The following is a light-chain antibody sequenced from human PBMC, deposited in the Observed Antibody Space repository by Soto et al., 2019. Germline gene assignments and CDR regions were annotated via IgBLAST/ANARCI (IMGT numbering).Light chain of an antibody. J-gene: IGLJ1*01. V-gene: IGLV1-40*01. CDR1: SSNIGAGYD. Sequence: QSVLTQPPSVSGAPGQRVTISCTGSSSNIGAGYDVHWYQQLLGTAPKLLIYGNSNRPSGVPDRFSGSKSGTSASLAITGLQAEDEADYYCQSYDSSLSSYVFGTGTKVTVL. CDR3: QSYDSSLSSYV. CDR2: GNS.